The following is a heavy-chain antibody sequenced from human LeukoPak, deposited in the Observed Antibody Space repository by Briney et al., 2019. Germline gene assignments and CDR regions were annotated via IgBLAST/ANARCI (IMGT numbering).Heavy chain of an antibody. Sequence: GGSLRLSCAASGITFDDYAMHWVRQAPGKGLEWVSGISWNSGSIGYADSVKGRFTISRDNAKNSLYLQMNSLRAEDTALYYCAKDLPGTHYFDYWGQGTLVTVSS. CDR3: AKDLPGTHYFDY. CDR1: GITFDDYA. CDR2: ISWNSGSI. V-gene: IGHV3-9*01. J-gene: IGHJ4*02. D-gene: IGHD1-1*01.